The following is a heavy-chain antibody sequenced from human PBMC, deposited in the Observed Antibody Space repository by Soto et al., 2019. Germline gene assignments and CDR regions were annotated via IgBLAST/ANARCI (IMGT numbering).Heavy chain of an antibody. V-gene: IGHV1-69*13. CDR3: ARDSGAKLSSS. Sequence: AVKVSCKATGGTFSSYRINWVRQAPGQGLEWVGGIVPIYRTADYAQKFQGRVTITADESARTAYLELRSLKSQDTAVYYCARDSGAKLSSSWGQGTLVTVSS. CDR1: GGTFSSYR. D-gene: IGHD6-13*01. CDR2: IVPIYRTA. J-gene: IGHJ4*02.